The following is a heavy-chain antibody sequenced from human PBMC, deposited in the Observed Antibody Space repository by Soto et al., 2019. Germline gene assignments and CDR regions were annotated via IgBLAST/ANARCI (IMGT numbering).Heavy chain of an antibody. CDR2: IYYSGST. CDR3: ARVWRVYDSSGYYYLGVWFDP. V-gene: IGHV4-31*11. D-gene: IGHD3-22*01. CDR1: GGSMRSGGYY. Sequence: SETLALTCAVSGGSMRSGGYYWSWIRQHPGKGLEWIGYIYYSGSTYYNPSLKSRVTISVDTSKNQFSLKLSSVTAADTAVYYCARVWRVYDSSGYYYLGVWFDPWGQGTLVTVSS. J-gene: IGHJ5*02.